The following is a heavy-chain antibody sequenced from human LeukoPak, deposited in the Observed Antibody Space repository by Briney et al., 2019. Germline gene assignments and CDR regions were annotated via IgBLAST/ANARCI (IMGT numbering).Heavy chain of an antibody. V-gene: IGHV1-18*01. J-gene: IGHJ6*03. D-gene: IGHD2-2*01. CDR2: ISAYNGNT. Sequence: ASVKVSCKASGYTFTSYGISWVRQAPGQGLEWMGWISAYNGNTNYAQKLQGRVTMTTDTSTSTAYMELSSLRSEDTAVYYCARVPEQDIVVVPAAKSPYYYYYYMDVWGKGTTVTVSS. CDR1: GYTFTSYG. CDR3: ARVPEQDIVVVPAAKSPYYYYYYMDV.